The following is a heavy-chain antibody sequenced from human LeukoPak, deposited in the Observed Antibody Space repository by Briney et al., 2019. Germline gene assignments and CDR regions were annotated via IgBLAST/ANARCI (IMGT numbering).Heavy chain of an antibody. Sequence: SETLSLTCTVSGGSISSSSYYWGWIRQPPGKGLEWIGSIYYSGSTYYNPSLKSRVTISLDTSKKQFSLKLSSVTAADTAVYFCARDSVNCSTTSCSDYLDYWGQGTLVTLSS. V-gene: IGHV4-39*07. CDR1: GGSISSSSYY. D-gene: IGHD2-2*01. CDR2: IYYSGST. J-gene: IGHJ4*02. CDR3: ARDSVNCSTTSCSDYLDY.